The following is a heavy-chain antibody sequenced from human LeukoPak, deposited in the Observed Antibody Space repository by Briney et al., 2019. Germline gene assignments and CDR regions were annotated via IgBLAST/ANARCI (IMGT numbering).Heavy chain of an antibody. CDR2: TYYRSKWYN. D-gene: IGHD6-13*01. CDR3: ARDQAADAYYYYYYMDV. V-gene: IGHV6-1*01. CDR1: GDSFSSNSAA. Sequence: SQTLSLTCAISGDSFSSNSAAWNWLRQSPSRGLEWLGRTYYRSKWYNDYAVSVKSRITINPDTSKNQFSLQLNSVTPEDTAVYYCARDQAADAYYYYYYMDVWGKGTTVTVSS. J-gene: IGHJ6*03.